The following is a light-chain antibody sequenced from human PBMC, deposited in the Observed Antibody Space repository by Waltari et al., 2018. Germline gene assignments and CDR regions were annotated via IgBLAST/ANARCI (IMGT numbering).Light chain of an antibody. J-gene: IGLJ2*01. CDR3: CSYAGSTSYVV. CDR2: EVN. Sequence: QSALTQPASVSGSPGQSITISCTGTSSDVGSFNLVSWYQLLPGKAPNLLISEVNKPPSGVSNRFFGSKSGITASLTISGLQTGDEADYYCCSYAGSTSYVVFGGGTK. V-gene: IGLV2-23*02. CDR1: SSDVGSFNL.